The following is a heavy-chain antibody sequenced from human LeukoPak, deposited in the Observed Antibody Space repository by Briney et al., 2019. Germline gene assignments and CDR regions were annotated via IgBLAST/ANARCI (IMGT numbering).Heavy chain of an antibody. V-gene: IGHV3-15*01. Sequence: GGSLRLSCAGSGLTFSNAWMSWIRQAPGKGLQWVGHIKSKTDGGTTEYAAPVKGRFTISRDDSKNTLYLQMNSLKNEDAALYYCTALGAASEYWGQGALVTVSS. J-gene: IGHJ4*02. CDR1: GLTFSNAW. CDR3: TALGAASEY. CDR2: IKSKTDGGTT. D-gene: IGHD2-15*01.